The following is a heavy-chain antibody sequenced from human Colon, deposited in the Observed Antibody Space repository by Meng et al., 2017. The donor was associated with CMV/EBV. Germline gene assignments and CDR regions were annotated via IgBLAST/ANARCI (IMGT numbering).Heavy chain of an antibody. CDR2: IYYSGST. J-gene: IGHJ5*02. CDR3: ARGGRRRNSEGRGYSLIWFDP. Sequence: SETLSLTCTVSGGSISSSSYYWGWIRQPPGKGLEWIGSIYYSGSTYYNPSLKSRVTISVDTSKNQFSLKLSSVTAADTAVYYCARGGRRRNSEGRGYSLIWFDPWGLGTQVTVSS. D-gene: IGHD3-22*01. V-gene: IGHV4-39*07. CDR1: GGSISSSSYY.